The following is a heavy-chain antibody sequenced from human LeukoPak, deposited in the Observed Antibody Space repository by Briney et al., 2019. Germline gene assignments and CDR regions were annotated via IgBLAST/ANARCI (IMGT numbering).Heavy chain of an antibody. CDR1: GGSISSHY. Sequence: SETLSLTCTVSGGSISSHYWSWIRQPPGKGLEWIGYIYYSGSTNYNPSLKSRVTISVDTSKNQFSLKLSSVTAADTAVYYCAKVATTGDYYFFMYVWGKGTTVTVSS. V-gene: IGHV4-59*11. CDR2: IYYSGST. CDR3: AKVATTGDYYFFMYV. J-gene: IGHJ6*03. D-gene: IGHD5-12*01.